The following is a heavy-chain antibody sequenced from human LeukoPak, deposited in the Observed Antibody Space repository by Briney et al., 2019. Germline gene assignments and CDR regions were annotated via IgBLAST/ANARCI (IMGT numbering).Heavy chain of an antibody. D-gene: IGHD1-1*01. CDR3: ARQPEGTWFDP. J-gene: IGHJ5*02. CDR2: IDPSDSYT. CDR1: GYSFTSNW. V-gene: IGHV5-10-1*01. Sequence: KNRESLKISCKGSGYSFTSNWISWVRQMPGKGLEWMGRIDPSDSYTNYSPSFQGHVTISADKSISTAYLQWSSLKASDTAMYYCARQPEGTWFDPWGQGTLVTVSS.